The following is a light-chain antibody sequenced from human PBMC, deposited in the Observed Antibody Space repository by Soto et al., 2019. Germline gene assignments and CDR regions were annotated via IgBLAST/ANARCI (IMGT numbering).Light chain of an antibody. J-gene: IGKJ2*01. V-gene: IGKV3-20*01. CDR3: QQYGNSMYT. CDR1: QSVSSGY. Sequence: EIVLTQSPGTLSLSPGERATLSCRASQSVSSGYLAWYQQKPGQAPRLLIYDVSSRATGIPDWFSGSGSGTDFTLTISRLEPEDFAVYYCQQYGNSMYTFGQGTKLEIK. CDR2: DVS.